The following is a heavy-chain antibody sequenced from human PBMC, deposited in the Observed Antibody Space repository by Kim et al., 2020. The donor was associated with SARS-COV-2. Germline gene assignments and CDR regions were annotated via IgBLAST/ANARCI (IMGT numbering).Heavy chain of an antibody. CDR3: ARDSSGFDY. Sequence: SETLSLTCAVYGGSFSGYYWSWIRQPPGKGLEWIGEINHSGSTNYNPSLKSRVTISVDTSKNQFSLKLSSVTAADTAVYYCARDSSGFDYWGQGTLVTVSS. V-gene: IGHV4-34*01. CDR2: INHSGST. CDR1: GGSFSGYY. D-gene: IGHD6-19*01. J-gene: IGHJ4*02.